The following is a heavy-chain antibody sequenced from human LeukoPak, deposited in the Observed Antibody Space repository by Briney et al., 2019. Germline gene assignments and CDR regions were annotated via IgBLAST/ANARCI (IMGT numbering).Heavy chain of an antibody. Sequence: ASVKVSCKASGYTFTGYYMHWVRQAPGQGLEWMGIINPSGGSTSYAQKFQGRVTMTRDMSTSTVYMELSSLRSEDTAVYYCARDSIDNPFDYWGQGTLVTVSS. J-gene: IGHJ4*02. CDR3: ARDSIDNPFDY. D-gene: IGHD1-1*01. CDR1: GYTFTGYY. V-gene: IGHV1-46*01. CDR2: INPSGGST.